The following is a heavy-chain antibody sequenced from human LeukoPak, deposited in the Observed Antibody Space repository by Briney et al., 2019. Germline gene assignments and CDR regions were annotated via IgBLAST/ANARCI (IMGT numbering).Heavy chain of an antibody. D-gene: IGHD6-6*01. CDR3: ATRYSTSSIHPVRFDY. J-gene: IGHJ4*02. CDR1: GGSISSGGYS. Sequence: PSQTLSLTCAVSGGSISSGGYSWSWIRQPPGKGLEWIGYIYHSGSTYYNPSLKSRVTISVDRSKNQFSLKLSSVTAADTAVYYCATRYSTSSIHPVRFDYWGQGTLVTVSS. V-gene: IGHV4-30-2*01. CDR2: IYHSGST.